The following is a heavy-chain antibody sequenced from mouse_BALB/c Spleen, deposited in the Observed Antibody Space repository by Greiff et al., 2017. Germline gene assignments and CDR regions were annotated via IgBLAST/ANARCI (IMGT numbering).Heavy chain of an antibody. D-gene: IGHD2-1*01. V-gene: IGHV1S56*01. CDR3: ALGIGNYPSDYAMDY. CDR2: IYPGNVNT. Sequence: VKLVESGPELVKPGASVRISCKASGYTFTSYYIHWVKQRPGQGLEWIGWIYPGNVNTKYNEKFKGKATLTADKSSSTAYMQLSSLTSEDSAVYYCALGIGNYPSDYAMDYWGQGTSVTVSS. CDR1: GYTFTSYY. J-gene: IGHJ4*01.